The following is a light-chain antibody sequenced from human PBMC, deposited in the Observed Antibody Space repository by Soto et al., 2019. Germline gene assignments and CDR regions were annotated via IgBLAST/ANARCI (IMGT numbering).Light chain of an antibody. J-gene: IGLJ1*01. CDR3: QSYDSSLSGYV. Sequence: QSVRTQPPSVSGAPRQRVTISCTGSSANIGAAYNVDWYQQLPGTAPNLLIYGNNNRPSGVPARFSGSKSGTSASLAIAGLQAEDEGDYYCQSYDSSLSGYVFGTGTKVTVL. V-gene: IGLV1-40*01. CDR2: GNN. CDR1: SANIGAAYN.